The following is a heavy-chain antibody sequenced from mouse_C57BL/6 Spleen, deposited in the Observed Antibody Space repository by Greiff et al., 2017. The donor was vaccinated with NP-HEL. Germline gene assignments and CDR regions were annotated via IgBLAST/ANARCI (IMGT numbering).Heavy chain of an antibody. CDR1: GYTFTSYW. CDR2: IDPSDSYT. Sequence: VQLQQPGTELVKPGASVKLSCKASGYTFTSYWMHWVKQRPGQGLEWIGEIDPSDSYTNYNQKFKGKSTLTVDKSSSTAYMQLSSLTSEDSAVYYCARSLYDNYFDYWGQGTTLTVSS. CDR3: ARSLYDNYFDY. J-gene: IGHJ2*01. D-gene: IGHD1-1*01. V-gene: IGHV1-69*01.